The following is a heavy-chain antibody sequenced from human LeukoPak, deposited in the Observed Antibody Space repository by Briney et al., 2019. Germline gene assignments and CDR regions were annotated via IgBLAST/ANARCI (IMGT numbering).Heavy chain of an antibody. V-gene: IGHV1-2*02. CDR2: INPNSGDT. D-gene: IGHD2-15*01. J-gene: IGHJ4*02. CDR1: GYTFTGYY. Sequence: ASVKVSCKASGYTFTGYYMHWVRQAPGQGLEWMGWINPNSGDTTYSQKFQGRVTMTRDTSISTAYMELSRLRSDDTAVYYCARAYGYCSGGSCCFDYWGQGTLVTVSS. CDR3: ARAYGYCSGGSCCFDY.